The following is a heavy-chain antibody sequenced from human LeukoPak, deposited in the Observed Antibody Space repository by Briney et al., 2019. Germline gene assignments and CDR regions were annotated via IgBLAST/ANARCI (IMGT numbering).Heavy chain of an antibody. CDR2: IYSGGST. Sequence: GGSLRLSCAASGFTVSSNYMSWVRQAPGKGLEWVSVIYSGGSTYYADSVKGRFTISRDNSKNTPYLQMNSLRAEDTAVYYCAKVGITGTTYYMDVWGKGTTVTVSS. D-gene: IGHD1-7*01. V-gene: IGHV3-53*01. CDR3: AKVGITGTTYYMDV. J-gene: IGHJ6*03. CDR1: GFTVSSNY.